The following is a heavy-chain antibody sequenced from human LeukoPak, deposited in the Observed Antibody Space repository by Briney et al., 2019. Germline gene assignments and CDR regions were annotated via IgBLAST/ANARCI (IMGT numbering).Heavy chain of an antibody. CDR1: GFTFSSYN. CDR2: ISSSSSTI. Sequence: PGGSLRLSCAASGFTFSSYNMNWVRQAPGKGLEWVSYISSSSSTIYYADSVKGRFTISRDNAKNSLYLQMNSLRAEDTAVYYCARNYDFWSGYYVVPDYWGQGALVTVSS. V-gene: IGHV3-48*01. D-gene: IGHD3-3*01. J-gene: IGHJ4*02. CDR3: ARNYDFWSGYYVVPDY.